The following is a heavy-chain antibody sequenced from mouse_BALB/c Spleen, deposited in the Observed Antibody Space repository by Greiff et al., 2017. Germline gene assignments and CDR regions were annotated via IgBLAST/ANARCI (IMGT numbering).Heavy chain of an antibody. J-gene: IGHJ2*01. CDR1: GYTFTSYT. Sequence: VKLMESGAELARPGASVKMSCKASGYTFTSYTMHWVKQRPGQGLEWIGYINPSSGYTNYNQKFKDKATLTADKSSSTAYMQLSSLTSEDSAVYYCARQATGTETSFDYWGQGTTLTVSS. D-gene: IGHD4-1*02. CDR2: INPSSGYT. V-gene: IGHV1-4*01. CDR3: ARQATGTETSFDY.